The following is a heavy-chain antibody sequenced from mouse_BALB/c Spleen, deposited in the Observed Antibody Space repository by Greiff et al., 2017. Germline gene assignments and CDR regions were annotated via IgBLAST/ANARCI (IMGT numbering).Heavy chain of an antibody. J-gene: IGHJ4*01. CDR1: GFTFTSYW. Sequence: DLVKPGASLKLSCTASGFTFTSYWITWIRQTPGQGLEWIGRIARGSGSTYYKEMFKGKATLTVDTSSSTAYIQLSSLSSEDSAVYFCARSIYQCDMEDWGEGTTVTVSS. V-gene: IGHV1S41*01. CDR2: IARGSGST. CDR3: ARSIYQCDMED. D-gene: IGHD2-1*01.